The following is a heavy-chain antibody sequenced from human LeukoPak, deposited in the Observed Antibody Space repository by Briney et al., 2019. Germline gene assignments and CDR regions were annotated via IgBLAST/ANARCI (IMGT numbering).Heavy chain of an antibody. CDR2: IYYSGST. Sequence: SETLSLTCTVSGGSISSYYWSWIRQPPGKGLEWIGYIYYSGSTNYNPSLKSRVTISVDTSKNQFSLKLSSATAADTAVYYCARRVLLWFGEFPYFDYWGQGTLVTVSS. CDR3: ARRVLLWFGEFPYFDY. J-gene: IGHJ4*02. CDR1: GGSISSYY. D-gene: IGHD3-10*01. V-gene: IGHV4-59*01.